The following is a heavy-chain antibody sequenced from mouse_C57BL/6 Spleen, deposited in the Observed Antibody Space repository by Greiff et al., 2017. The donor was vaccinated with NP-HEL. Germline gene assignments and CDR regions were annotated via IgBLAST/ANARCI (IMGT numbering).Heavy chain of an antibody. CDR3: AREVYAYAMDY. CDR1: GYAFSSSW. J-gene: IGHJ4*01. Sequence: QVQLQQSGPELVKPGASVKISCKASGYAFSSSWMNWVKQRPGKGLEWIGRIYPGDGDTNYNGKFKGKATLTADKSSSTAYMQLSSLTSEDSAVYFCAREVYAYAMDYWGQGTSVTVSS. CDR2: IYPGDGDT. D-gene: IGHD2-14*01. V-gene: IGHV1-82*01.